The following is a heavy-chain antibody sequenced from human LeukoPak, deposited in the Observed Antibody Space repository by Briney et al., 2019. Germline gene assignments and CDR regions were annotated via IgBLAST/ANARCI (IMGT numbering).Heavy chain of an antibody. V-gene: IGHV3-23*01. CDR1: GFTFSSYA. D-gene: IGHD3-9*01. CDR2: ISGSGGST. J-gene: IGHJ4*02. Sequence: PGGSLRLSCAASGFTFSSYAMSWVRQAPGKGLEWVSAISGSGGSTYYADSVKGRFTISRDNSKNTLYLQMNSLRAEDTAVYYCATYYQPRSLRYFDWLPPNFDYWGQGTLVTVSS. CDR3: ATYYQPRSLRYFDWLPPNFDY.